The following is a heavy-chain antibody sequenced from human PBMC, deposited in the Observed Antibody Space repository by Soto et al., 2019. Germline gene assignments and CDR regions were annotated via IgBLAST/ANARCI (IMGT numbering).Heavy chain of an antibody. D-gene: IGHD2-2*01. Sequence: ASVKVSCKASGYTFTSYGISWVRQAPGQGLEWMGWISAYNGNTNYAQKLQGRVTMTTDTSTSTAYMELRSLRSDDTAVYYCAGPMGYCSSTNCQNPSYGMDVWGQGATVTVSS. V-gene: IGHV1-18*01. J-gene: IGHJ6*02. CDR3: AGPMGYCSSTNCQNPSYGMDV. CDR2: ISAYNGNT. CDR1: GYTFTSYG.